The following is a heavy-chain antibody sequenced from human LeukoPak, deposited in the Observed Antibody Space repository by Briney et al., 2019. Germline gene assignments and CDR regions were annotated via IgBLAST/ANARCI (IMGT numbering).Heavy chain of an antibody. CDR3: VRKNRDFNAAFDI. V-gene: IGHV3-30*02. J-gene: IGHJ3*02. D-gene: IGHD2-21*02. CDR2: IRYHGGDK. CDR1: GFSFSDYG. Sequence: GGSLRLSCAASGFSFSDYGMHWVRQAPGKGLEWVAFIRYHGGDKYYTDPVKGRFTISRDTSQNTLSLQMNSLRAEDTAVYYCVRKNRDFNAAFDIWGQGTVVTVSS.